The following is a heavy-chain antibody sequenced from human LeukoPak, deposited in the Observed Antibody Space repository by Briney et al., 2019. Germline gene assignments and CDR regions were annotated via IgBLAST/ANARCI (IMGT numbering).Heavy chain of an antibody. Sequence: ASVKVSCKAPGGTFSSYAISWVRQAPGQGLEWMGGINPIFGTANYAQKFQGRVTITADESTSTAYMELSSLRSEDTAVYYCARASGSYERYYYYGMDVWGQGTTVTVSS. V-gene: IGHV1-69*13. J-gene: IGHJ6*02. CDR2: INPIFGTA. D-gene: IGHD1-26*01. CDR1: GGTFSSYA. CDR3: ARASGSYERYYYYGMDV.